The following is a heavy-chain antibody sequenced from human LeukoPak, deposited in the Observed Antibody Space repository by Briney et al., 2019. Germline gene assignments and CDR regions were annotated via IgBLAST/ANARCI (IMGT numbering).Heavy chain of an antibody. J-gene: IGHJ4*02. V-gene: IGHV4-59*01. CDR3: ARVVYSGSWGYFDY. D-gene: IGHD3-10*01. CDR1: GGSMSTYY. Sequence: SETLSLTCTVSGGSMSTYYWSWIRQSPGKGLEWIGYIYYSGSASYNPSLKSRLTISIDTSKTQFYLKLSSVTAADTAVYYCARVVYSGSWGYFDYWGQGILVTVSS. CDR2: IYYSGSA.